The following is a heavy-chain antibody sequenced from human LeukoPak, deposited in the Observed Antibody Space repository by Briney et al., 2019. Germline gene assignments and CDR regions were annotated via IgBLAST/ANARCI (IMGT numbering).Heavy chain of an antibody. CDR2: IYHSGST. Sequence: PSETLSLTCTVSGYSISSGYYWGWIRQPPGKGREWIGSIYHSGSTYYNPSLKSRVTISVDTSKNQFSLKLSSVTAADTAVYYCASVRYYYDSSGYPYNWFDPWGQGTLVTVSS. D-gene: IGHD3-22*01. J-gene: IGHJ5*02. CDR3: ASVRYYYDSSGYPYNWFDP. CDR1: GYSISSGYY. V-gene: IGHV4-38-2*02.